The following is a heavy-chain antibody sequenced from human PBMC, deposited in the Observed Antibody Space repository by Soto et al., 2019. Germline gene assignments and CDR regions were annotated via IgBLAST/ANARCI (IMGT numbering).Heavy chain of an antibody. D-gene: IGHD1-20*01. Sequence: GGSLRLSCAASGFTFSSYGMHWVRQAPGKGLEWVAVISYDGSNKYYADSVKGRFTISRDNSKNTLYLQMNSLRAEDTAVYYCAKSKPAYNWNPLDYWGQGTLVTVSS. CDR1: GFTFSSYG. CDR2: ISYDGSNK. J-gene: IGHJ4*02. CDR3: AKSKPAYNWNPLDY. V-gene: IGHV3-30*18.